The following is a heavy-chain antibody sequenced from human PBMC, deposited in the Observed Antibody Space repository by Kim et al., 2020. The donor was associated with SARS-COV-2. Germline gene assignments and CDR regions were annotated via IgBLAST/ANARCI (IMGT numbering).Heavy chain of an antibody. CDR1: GFTFSSYG. Sequence: GGSLRLSCAASGFTFSSYGMHWVRQAPGKGLEWVAVIWYDGSNKYYADSVKGRFTISRDNSKNTLYLQMNSLRAEDMAVYYCAKDQVYNWNPNYYFDYWGQGTLVTVPS. CDR3: AKDQVYNWNPNYYFDY. V-gene: IGHV3-33*06. D-gene: IGHD1-20*01. J-gene: IGHJ4*02. CDR2: IWYDGSNK.